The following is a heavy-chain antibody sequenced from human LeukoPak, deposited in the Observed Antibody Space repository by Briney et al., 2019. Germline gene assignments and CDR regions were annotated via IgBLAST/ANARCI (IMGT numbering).Heavy chain of an antibody. CDR2: ISGSGGST. CDR3: AEDRRFLSTYFDY. V-gene: IGHV3-23*01. CDR1: GFTFSSYA. Sequence: GGSLRLPCAASGFTFSSYAMSWVRQAPGKGLEWVSAISGSGGSTYYADSVKGRFTISRDNSKNTLFLQMNSLRAEDTAVYYCAEDRRFLSTYFDYWGQGTLVTVSS. D-gene: IGHD2/OR15-2a*01. J-gene: IGHJ4*02.